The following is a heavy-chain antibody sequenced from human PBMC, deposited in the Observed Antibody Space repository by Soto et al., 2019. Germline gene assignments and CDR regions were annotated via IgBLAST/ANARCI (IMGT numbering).Heavy chain of an antibody. V-gene: IGHV3-49*03. J-gene: IGHJ4*02. Sequence: GGSLRPSCTASGFTFGDYAMSWFRQAPGKGLEWVGFIRSKAYGGTTEYAASVKGRFTISRDDSKSIAYLQMNSLKTEDTAVYYCTRVGGSSWYEVFDYWGQGTLVTVSS. CDR1: GFTFGDYA. CDR2: IRSKAYGGTT. CDR3: TRVGGSSWYEVFDY. D-gene: IGHD6-13*01.